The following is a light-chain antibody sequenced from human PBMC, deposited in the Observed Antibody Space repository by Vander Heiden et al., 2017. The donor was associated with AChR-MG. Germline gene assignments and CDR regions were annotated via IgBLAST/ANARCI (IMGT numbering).Light chain of an antibody. CDR1: QRVSST. Sequence: EIVITQPPATLSVSPGERATLSCRASQRVSSTLAWYQQKPGQAPRLLIYGASTRATGIPARFSGSGSGTEFTLTISSLQSEDFAVYYCQQYNNWPFTFGPGTKVDIK. V-gene: IGKV3-15*01. CDR2: GAS. J-gene: IGKJ3*01. CDR3: QQYNNWPFT.